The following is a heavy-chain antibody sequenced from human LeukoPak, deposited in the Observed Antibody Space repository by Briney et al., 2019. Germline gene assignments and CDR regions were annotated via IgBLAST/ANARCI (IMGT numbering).Heavy chain of an antibody. V-gene: IGHV4-39*07. CDR1: GGSISSGSYY. D-gene: IGHD2-15*01. J-gene: IGHJ5*02. CDR3: AKLQWDGGSQWFDP. CDR2: INHSGST. Sequence: SETLSLACTVSGGSISSGSYYWSWIRQPPGKGLEWIGEINHSGSTNYNPSLKSRVTISVDTSKNQFSLKLSSVTAADTAEYYCAKLQWDGGSQWFDPWGQGTLVTVSS.